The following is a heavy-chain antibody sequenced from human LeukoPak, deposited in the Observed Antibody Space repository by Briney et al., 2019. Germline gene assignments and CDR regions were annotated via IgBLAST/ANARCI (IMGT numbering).Heavy chain of an antibody. CDR3: ARDLGFSHTGYSSSWYVGYYMDV. D-gene: IGHD6-13*01. Sequence: GGSLRLSCAASAFTFSDYYMSWIRQAPGKGLEWVSYISSSGSTIYYADSVKGRFTISRANATNSLYLQMNSLRAEDTAVYYCARDLGFSHTGYSSSWYVGYYMDVWGKGTTVTVSS. CDR2: ISSSGSTI. CDR1: AFTFSDYY. J-gene: IGHJ6*03. V-gene: IGHV3-11*01.